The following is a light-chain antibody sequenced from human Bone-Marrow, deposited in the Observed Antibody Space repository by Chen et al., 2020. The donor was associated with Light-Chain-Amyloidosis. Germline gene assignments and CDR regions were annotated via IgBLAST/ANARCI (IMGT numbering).Light chain of an antibody. CDR2: DDS. V-gene: IGLV3-21*02. CDR1: NIGSTS. Sequence: YVLTQPSSVSVAPGQTATIACGGNNIGSTSVHWYQQTPGQAPLLAVYDDSDRPSGIPERLSGTNAGNTATLTISRVEAGDEADYYCQVWDRSSDRPVFGGGTKLTVL. CDR3: QVWDRSSDRPV. J-gene: IGLJ3*02.